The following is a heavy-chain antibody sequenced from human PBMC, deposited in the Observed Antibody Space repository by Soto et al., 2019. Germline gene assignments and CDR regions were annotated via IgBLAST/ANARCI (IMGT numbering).Heavy chain of an antibody. CDR1: GYSFTSYW. D-gene: IGHD6-13*01. J-gene: IGHJ6*02. V-gene: IGHV5-10-1*01. CDR3: ARRLYSSSWYRAGMDV. Sequence: GESLKISCKGSGYSFTSYWISWVRQMPGKGLEWMGRIDPSDSYTNYSPSFQGHVTISADKSISTAYRQWSSLKASDTAMYYCARRLYSSSWYRAGMDVWGQGTTVTVSS. CDR2: IDPSDSYT.